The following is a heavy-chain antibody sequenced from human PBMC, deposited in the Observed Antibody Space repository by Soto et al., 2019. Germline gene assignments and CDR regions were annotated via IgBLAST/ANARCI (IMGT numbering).Heavy chain of an antibody. Sequence: GVGWIRQTPGKALEWLALIYWVDDKRYSPFLKSRLTITKDTSKNQVVLTMTNMDPVDTATYYCARRLKESGTFYDFWSGHVVPDFDSWGQATRVSVYS. CDR2: IYWVDDK. D-gene: IGHD3-3*01. CDR3: ARRLKESGTFYDFWSGHVVPDFDS. V-gene: IGHV2-5*02. CDR1: G. J-gene: IGHJ5*01.